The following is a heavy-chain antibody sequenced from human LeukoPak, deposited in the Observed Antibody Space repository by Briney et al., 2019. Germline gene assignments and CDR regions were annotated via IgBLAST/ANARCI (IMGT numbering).Heavy chain of an antibody. Sequence: NPSETLSLTCTVSGSSISSSSYYWGWIRQPPGKGLEWIGSIYYSGSTYYNPSLKSRVTISVDTSKNQFSLKLSSVTAADTAVYYCARGGYCTNGACYRSNYFYYYMDVWGKGTTVTVSS. V-gene: IGHV4-39*07. J-gene: IGHJ6*03. CDR3: ARGGYCTNGACYRSNYFYYYMDV. CDR1: GSSISSSSYY. CDR2: IYYSGST. D-gene: IGHD2-8*01.